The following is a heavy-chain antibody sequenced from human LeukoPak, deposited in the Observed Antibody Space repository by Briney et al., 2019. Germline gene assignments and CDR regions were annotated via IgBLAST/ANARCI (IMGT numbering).Heavy chain of an antibody. CDR1: GGSISSGDYS. J-gene: IGHJ4*02. V-gene: IGHV4-30-2*01. CDR3: VKDRGNYVTDY. Sequence: PSETLSLTCAVSGGSISSGDYSWSWIRQPPGKGLEWIGYIYHSGSTYYNPSLKSRVTIVDASKNQFSLKLSSVTAADTAVYYCVKDRGNYVTDYWGQGTLVTVSS. CDR2: IYHSGST. D-gene: IGHD1-7*01.